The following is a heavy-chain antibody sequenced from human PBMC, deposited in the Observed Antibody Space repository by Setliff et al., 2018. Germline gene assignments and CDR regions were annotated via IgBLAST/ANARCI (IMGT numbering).Heavy chain of an antibody. V-gene: IGHV3-30*02. CDR3: VPGIATAGKVS. Sequence: GGSLRLSCAASGFTFSSYGMHWVRQAPGKGLEWLSYIRYDESGKYYIDSVRGRFTISRDNAKNSLYLQMNSLRAEDTAVYYCVPGIATAGKVSWGQGTLVTVSS. D-gene: IGHD6-13*01. CDR2: IRYDESGK. J-gene: IGHJ5*02. CDR1: GFTFSSYG.